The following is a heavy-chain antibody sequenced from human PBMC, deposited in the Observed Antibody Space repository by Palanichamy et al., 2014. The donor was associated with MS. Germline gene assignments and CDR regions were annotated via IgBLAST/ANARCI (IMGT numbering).Heavy chain of an antibody. J-gene: IGHJ4*02. CDR1: GFTLSAAW. D-gene: IGHD1-20*01. V-gene: IGHV3-74*01. Sequence: EVQLVESGGALVQPGGSLRLSCAASGFTLSAAWMHWVRQAPGKGLLWVSCINNDGTRTTYADSVRGRFTISRDAAKNTLYLQMNTLRAEDTAVYYCATAGPNWRIGSWGQGTLVTVSS. CDR3: ATAGPNWRIGS. CDR2: INNDGTRT.